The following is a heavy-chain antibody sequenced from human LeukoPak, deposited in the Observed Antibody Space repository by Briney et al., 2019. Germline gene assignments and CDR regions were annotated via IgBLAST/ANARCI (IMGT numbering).Heavy chain of an antibody. CDR3: AGYTALNWGRANWFDP. V-gene: IGHV1-69*05. CDR2: IIPIFGTA. Sequence: GASVKVSCKASGGTFSSYAISWVRQAPGQGLEWMGRIIPIFGTANYAQKFQGRGTITTYESTSTAYMEVRSLRPEDTAVYYCAGYTALNWGRANWFDPWGQGTLVTVSS. D-gene: IGHD3-16*01. J-gene: IGHJ5*02. CDR1: GGTFSSYA.